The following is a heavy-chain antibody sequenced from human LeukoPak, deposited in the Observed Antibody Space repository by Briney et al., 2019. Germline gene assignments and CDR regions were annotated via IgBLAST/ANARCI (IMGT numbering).Heavy chain of an antibody. Sequence: ASVKVSCKASGYTFTSYDINWVRQATGQGLEWMGWMNPNSGNTGYAQKFQGRVTMTRDTSISTAYMELSRLRSDDTAVYYCARDIVNVLRYFDWPGAFDIWGQGTMVTVSS. D-gene: IGHD3-9*01. CDR3: ARDIVNVLRYFDWPGAFDI. V-gene: IGHV1-8*01. J-gene: IGHJ3*02. CDR2: MNPNSGNT. CDR1: GYTFTSYD.